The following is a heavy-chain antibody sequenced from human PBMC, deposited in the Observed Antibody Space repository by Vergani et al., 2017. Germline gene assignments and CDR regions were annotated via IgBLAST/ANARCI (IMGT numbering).Heavy chain of an antibody. CDR3: ARGWGENTAMVRAPFDY. D-gene: IGHD5-18*01. J-gene: IGHJ4*02. Sequence: QVQLQESGPGLVKPSETLSLTCTVSGGSISSYYWSWIRQPPGKGLEWIGYIYYSGSTNYNPSLKSRVTISVDTSKNQFSLKLSSVTAADTAVYYCARGWGENTAMVRAPFDYWGQGTLVTVSS. V-gene: IGHV4-59*01. CDR1: GGSISSYY. CDR2: IYYSGST.